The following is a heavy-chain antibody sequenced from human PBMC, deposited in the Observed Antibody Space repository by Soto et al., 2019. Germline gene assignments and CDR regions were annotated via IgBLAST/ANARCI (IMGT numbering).Heavy chain of an antibody. V-gene: IGHV1-2*02. D-gene: IGHD2-2*01. Sequence: QVRLVQSGADVQRPGASMNISCQASGYQFTGSYLHWVRRAPGHGLQWMGMINPDTGSTTYAETFQERVTMTTDKSADTVFLGLGRLTSDDTATYFCARQYCSGTSCYWYFDFWGQGTFVSVSS. J-gene: IGHJ4*02. CDR1: GYQFTGSY. CDR2: INPDTGST. CDR3: ARQYCSGTSCYWYFDF.